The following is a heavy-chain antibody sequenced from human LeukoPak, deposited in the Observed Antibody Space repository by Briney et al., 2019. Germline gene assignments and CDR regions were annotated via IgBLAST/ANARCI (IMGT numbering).Heavy chain of an antibody. D-gene: IGHD3-22*01. CDR2: ISYDGSNK. V-gene: IGHV3-30*18. Sequence: GGSLRLSCAASGLTFSSYGMHWVRQAPGKGLEWVAVISYDGSNKYYADSVKGRFTISRDNSKNTLYLQMNSLRAEDTAVYYCAKSYDSSGYYETGYFDYWGQGTLVTVSS. J-gene: IGHJ4*02. CDR3: AKSYDSSGYYETGYFDY. CDR1: GLTFSSYG.